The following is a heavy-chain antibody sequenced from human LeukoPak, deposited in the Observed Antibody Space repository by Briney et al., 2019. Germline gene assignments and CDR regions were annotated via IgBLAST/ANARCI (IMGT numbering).Heavy chain of an antibody. Sequence: SETLSLTCTVSGGSISSYYWSWIRQPPGKGLEWIGYIYYSGSTNYNPSLKSRVTISVDTSKNQFSLKLSSVTAADTAVYYCARQGNYYDSSGYYFLTWGQGTLVTVSS. V-gene: IGHV4-59*01. CDR1: GGSISSYY. CDR2: IYYSGST. D-gene: IGHD3-22*01. J-gene: IGHJ4*02. CDR3: ARQGNYYDSSGYYFLT.